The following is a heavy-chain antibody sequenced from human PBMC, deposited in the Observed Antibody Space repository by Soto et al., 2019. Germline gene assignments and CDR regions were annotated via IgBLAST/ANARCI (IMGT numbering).Heavy chain of an antibody. CDR3: ARGPGVGPSAESKPAYYYYYYMDV. V-gene: IGHV4-31*03. CDR2: IYYSGSA. CDR1: GGSISSGGYY. Sequence: PSETLSLTCTVSGGSISSGGYYWSWIRQHPGKGLEWIGYIYYSGSAYYNPSLKSRVTISVDTSKNQFSLKLSSVTAADTAVYYCARGPGVGPSAESKPAYYYYYYMDVWGKGTTVTVSS. J-gene: IGHJ6*03. D-gene: IGHD1-26*01.